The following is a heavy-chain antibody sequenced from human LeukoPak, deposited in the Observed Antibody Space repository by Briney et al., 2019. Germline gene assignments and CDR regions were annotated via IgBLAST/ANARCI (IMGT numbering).Heavy chain of an antibody. J-gene: IGHJ4*02. CDR3: ARGAPDY. V-gene: IGHV1-2*02. CDR1: GYTFTGYY. CDR2: INPDSGGT. Sequence: ASVTVSCKASGYTFTGYYLHWLRQAPGQGLEWMGWINPDSGGTNYTQKFQGRVTMTRDTSISTAYMELSSLISDDTAVYYCARGAPDYWGQGTLVTVSS.